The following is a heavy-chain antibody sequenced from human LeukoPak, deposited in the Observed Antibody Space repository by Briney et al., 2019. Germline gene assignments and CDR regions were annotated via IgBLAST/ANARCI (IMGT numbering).Heavy chain of an antibody. D-gene: IGHD4-11*01. CDR1: GYTFTSYD. CDR2: MNPNSGNT. CDR3: ARVPLESYRSNYAWYFDL. J-gene: IGHJ2*01. Sequence: ASVKVSCKASGYTFTSYDINWVRQATGQGLEWMGWMNPNSGNTGYAQKFQGRVTITRNTSISTAYMELSSLRSEDTAVYYCARVPLESYRSNYAWYFDLWGRGTLVTVSS. V-gene: IGHV1-8*03.